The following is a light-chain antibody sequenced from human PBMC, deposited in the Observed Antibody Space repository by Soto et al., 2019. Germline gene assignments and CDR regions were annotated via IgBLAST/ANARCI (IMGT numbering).Light chain of an antibody. J-gene: IGKJ2*02. CDR2: GAS. CDR3: QCYQNWNPCT. V-gene: IGKV3D-15*01. Sequence: EIVMTQSPATLSVSPGERATLSCRASQSVSSNLAWYQQKPGQAPRLLIYGASTRATGIPARFSGSGSGTEFDFTISSLRSEDYAVYYCQCYQNWNPCTFGQGTRLEIK. CDR1: QSVSSN.